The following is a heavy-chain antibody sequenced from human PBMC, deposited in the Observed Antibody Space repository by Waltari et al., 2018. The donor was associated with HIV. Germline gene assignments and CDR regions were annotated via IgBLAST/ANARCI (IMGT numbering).Heavy chain of an antibody. CDR2: IIPIFGTT. CDR3: ARTMDHVDTVMERYWYFDL. CDR1: GGTFSSYA. V-gene: IGHV1-69*01. D-gene: IGHD5-18*01. J-gene: IGHJ2*01. Sequence: QVQLVQSGAEVKKPGSSVKVSCKASGGTFSSYAISWVRRSPGQGLEWMGGIIPIFGTTNYAQKFQGRVTITADESTSTAYMELSSLRSEDTAVYYCARTMDHVDTVMERYWYFDLWGRGTLVTVSS.